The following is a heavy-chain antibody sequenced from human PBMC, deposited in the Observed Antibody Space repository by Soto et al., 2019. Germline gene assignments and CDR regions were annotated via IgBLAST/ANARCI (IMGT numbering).Heavy chain of an antibody. D-gene: IGHD3-10*01. CDR3: AAAGTGNYYGMDV. CDR1: GSTFTSSA. Sequence: SVKVSCKASGSTFTSSAVQWVRQARGQRLEWIGWIVVGSGNTNYAQKFQERVTITRDMSTSTAYMEPSSLRSEDTAAYYCAAAGTGNYYGMDVWGQGTTVTVSS. V-gene: IGHV1-58*01. CDR2: IVVGSGNT. J-gene: IGHJ6*02.